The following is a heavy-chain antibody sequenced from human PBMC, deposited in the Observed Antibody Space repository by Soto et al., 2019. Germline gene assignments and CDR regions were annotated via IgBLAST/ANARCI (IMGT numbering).Heavy chain of an antibody. Sequence: EVQLLESGGGLVQPGGSLRLSCAASGFTLGTYVMSWVRQAPGKGLEWVSGIDSGGGGTYYADSVKGRFTISRDNSKNTLSLQMHGLRAEETAVFYCAKGPEQLVHGVFDYWGQGTLVNVSS. V-gene: IGHV3-23*01. CDR3: AKGPEQLVHGVFDY. J-gene: IGHJ4*02. CDR2: IDSGGGGT. D-gene: IGHD6-6*01. CDR1: GFTLGTYV.